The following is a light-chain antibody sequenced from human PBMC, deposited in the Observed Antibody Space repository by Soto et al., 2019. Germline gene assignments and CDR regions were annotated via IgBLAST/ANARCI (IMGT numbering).Light chain of an antibody. Sequence: IVMTQSPATLSVSPGERATLSCRASQSVSSNLAWYQQKPGQAPRLLIYAASSRATGIPDRFSGSRSGAEFTLTINSLQSEDFAVYYCQPYNNWPLTFGGGTKVDI. CDR1: QSVSSN. J-gene: IGKJ4*01. V-gene: IGKV3D-15*01. CDR2: AAS. CDR3: QPYNNWPLT.